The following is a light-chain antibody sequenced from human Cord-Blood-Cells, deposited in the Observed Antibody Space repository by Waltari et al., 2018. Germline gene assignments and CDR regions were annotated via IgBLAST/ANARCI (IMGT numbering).Light chain of an antibody. Sequence: DIQMTQSPSSLSASVGDRVTITCRASQGISSYLKWYQQKPGKAPKLRIYDASSLQSGVPARFSGSGSGTECTLTISSLQPEDFATYYCQQSYSTPPTFGQGTKVEIK. J-gene: IGKJ1*01. CDR2: DAS. CDR3: QQSYSTPPT. CDR1: QGISSY. V-gene: IGKV1-39*01.